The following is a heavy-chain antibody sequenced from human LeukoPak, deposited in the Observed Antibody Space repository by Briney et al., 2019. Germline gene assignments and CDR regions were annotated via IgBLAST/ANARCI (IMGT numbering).Heavy chain of an antibody. CDR3: AISSSWAYYYYMDV. Sequence: GASVKVSCKASGGTFSSYAISWVRQAPGQGLEWMGWISAYNGNTNYAQKLQGRVTMTTDTSTSTAYMELRSLRSDDTAVYYCAISSSWAYYYYMDVWGKGTTVTVSS. D-gene: IGHD6-13*01. CDR2: ISAYNGNT. CDR1: GGTFSSYA. J-gene: IGHJ6*03. V-gene: IGHV1-18*01.